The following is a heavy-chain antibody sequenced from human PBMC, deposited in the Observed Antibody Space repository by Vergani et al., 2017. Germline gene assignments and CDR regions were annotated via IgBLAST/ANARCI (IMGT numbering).Heavy chain of an antibody. V-gene: IGHV3-23*01. CDR2: ISGSGGST. J-gene: IGHJ6*03. Sequence: EVQLLESGGGLVQPGGSLRLSCAASGFTFSSYAMSWVRQAPVKGLEWVSAISGSGGSTYYADSVKGRFTISRDNSKNTLYLQMNSLRAEDTAVYYCAKEFYGVTIFGVVIPGYMDVWGKGTTVTVSS. CDR3: AKEFYGVTIFGVVIPGYMDV. D-gene: IGHD3-3*01. CDR1: GFTFSSYA.